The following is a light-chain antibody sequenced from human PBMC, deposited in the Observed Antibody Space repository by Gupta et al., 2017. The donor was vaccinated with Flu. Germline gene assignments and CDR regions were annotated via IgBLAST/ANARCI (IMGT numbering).Light chain of an antibody. V-gene: IGKV1-5*03. CDR2: LAS. J-gene: IGKJ5*01. CDR1: QGISSW. CDR3: QQYNSYTIT. Sequence: PSTLSASVGDRVTITCRASQGISSWVAWYQQKPGSAPNLLMHLASTLESGVPSRVSGSGSGTEFTLTISSLQPDDFATYYCQQYNSYTITFGQGTQLEIK.